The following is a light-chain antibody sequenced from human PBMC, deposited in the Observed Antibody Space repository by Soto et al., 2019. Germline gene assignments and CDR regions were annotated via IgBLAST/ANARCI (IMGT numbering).Light chain of an antibody. V-gene: IGKV3-15*01. Sequence: EIVMTQSPATLSVSPGERATLSCRASQSISNNLAWYQQKPGQAPRLLIYGVSTRATEVPDRFSGSGSGTEFTLTISSLQSEDFAIYYCQQYSSWPPYPFGQGTKLEIK. CDR3: QQYSSWPPYP. J-gene: IGKJ2*01. CDR1: QSISNN. CDR2: GVS.